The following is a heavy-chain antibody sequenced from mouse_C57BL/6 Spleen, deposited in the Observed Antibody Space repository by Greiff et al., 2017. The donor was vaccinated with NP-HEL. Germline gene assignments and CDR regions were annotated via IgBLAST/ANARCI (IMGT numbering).Heavy chain of an antibody. CDR3: ARHEGGELGRGDYFDY. V-gene: IGHV1-62-2*01. D-gene: IGHD4-1*01. CDR2: FYPGSGSI. CDR1: GYTFTEYT. Sequence: VQLQQSGAELVKPGASVKLSCKASGYTFTEYTIHWVKQRSGQGLEWIGWFYPGSGSIKYNEKFKDKATLTADKSSSTVYMELSRLTSEDSAVYFCARHEGGELGRGDYFDYWGQGTTLTVSS. J-gene: IGHJ2*01.